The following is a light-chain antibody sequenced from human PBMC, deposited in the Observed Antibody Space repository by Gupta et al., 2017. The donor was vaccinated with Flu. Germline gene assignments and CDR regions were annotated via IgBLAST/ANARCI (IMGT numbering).Light chain of an antibody. Sequence: QSALTQPASVSGSPGQSITISCTGTSSDVGGYNYVSWYQHHPGKAPKLMTYEVINRPSGVSNRFSGSKSGNTASLTISGLQAEDEADYYCSSYTSSSSLEFGGGTKLTVL. V-gene: IGLV2-14*01. CDR2: EVI. CDR3: SSYTSSSSLE. CDR1: SSDVGGYNY. J-gene: IGLJ3*02.